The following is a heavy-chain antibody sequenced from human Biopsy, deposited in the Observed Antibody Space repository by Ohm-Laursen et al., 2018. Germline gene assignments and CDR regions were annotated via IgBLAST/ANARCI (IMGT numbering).Heavy chain of an antibody. D-gene: IGHD3-9*01. V-gene: IGHV1-69*06. CDR3: ATKLTGYFHH. J-gene: IGHJ1*01. CDR1: GGTFSNYG. Sequence: SSVKVSCKVPGGTFSNYGVNWVRQAPGQGLEWLGGNIPILGTGNYAQKFQDRVTVAADTSTSTATMELRSRRSDDTAVYYCATKLTGYFHHWGQGTLVIVSS. CDR2: NIPILGTG.